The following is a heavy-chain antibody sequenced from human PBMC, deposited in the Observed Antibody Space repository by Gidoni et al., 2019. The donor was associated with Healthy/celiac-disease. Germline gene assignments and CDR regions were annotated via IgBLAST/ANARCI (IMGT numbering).Heavy chain of an antibody. Sequence: QVQLVESGGGGVQPGRSRRLAWAAAGCTCSSYARHWVRQAPGKGLECVAVISYDGSNKSYADSVKGRFTISRDNSKNTLYLQMNSLRAEDTAVYYCARDVLSYYDSSGSDWGQGTMVTVSS. V-gene: IGHV3-30-3*01. J-gene: IGHJ3*01. CDR1: GCTCSSYA. D-gene: IGHD3-22*01. CDR3: ARDVLSYYDSSGSD. CDR2: ISYDGSNK.